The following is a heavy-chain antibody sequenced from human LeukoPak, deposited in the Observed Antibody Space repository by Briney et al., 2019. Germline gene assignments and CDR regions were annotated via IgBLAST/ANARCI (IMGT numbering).Heavy chain of an antibody. CDR3: ARDRSSSWYRDYYYGMGV. CDR2: IYSGGST. Sequence: PGGSLRLSCAASGFTVSSNYMSWVRQAPGKGLEWVSVIYSGGSTYYADSVKGRFTISRDNSNNTLYLQMNSLRAEDTAVYYCARDRSSSWYRDYYYGMGVWGQGTTVTVSS. J-gene: IGHJ6*02. D-gene: IGHD6-13*01. V-gene: IGHV3-53*01. CDR1: GFTVSSNY.